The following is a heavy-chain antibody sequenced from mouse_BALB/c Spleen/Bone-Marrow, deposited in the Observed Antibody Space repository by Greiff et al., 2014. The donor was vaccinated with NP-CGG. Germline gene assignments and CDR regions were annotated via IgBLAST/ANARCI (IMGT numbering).Heavy chain of an antibody. CDR2: IWSGGNT. V-gene: IGHV2-9*02. CDR1: GFSLTTYG. J-gene: IGHJ3*01. Sequence: VQLQQSGPGLVAPSQSLSITCTVSGFSLTTYGVHWVRQPPGKGLEWLGVIWSGGNTNFNSALMSRLSISKDNSKSQAYLKVNSLQTDDTAMYYCARFYFDYDGAWFAYWGQGTLVTVSA. D-gene: IGHD2-4*01. CDR3: ARFYFDYDGAWFAY.